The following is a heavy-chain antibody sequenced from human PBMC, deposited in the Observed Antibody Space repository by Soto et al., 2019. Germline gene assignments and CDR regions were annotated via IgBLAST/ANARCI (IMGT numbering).Heavy chain of an antibody. Sequence: GGSLRLSCAASGFTFSLYSMIWVRQAPGKGLEWVASITSSSSYIYYEDSLKGRFTISRDNAKNSLFLQLDTLRAEDTAVYFCVRARSTDSRPDYWGQGTLVTVSS. D-gene: IGHD3-22*01. CDR3: VRARSTDSRPDY. J-gene: IGHJ4*02. CDR2: ITSSSSYI. CDR1: GFTFSLYS. V-gene: IGHV3-21*01.